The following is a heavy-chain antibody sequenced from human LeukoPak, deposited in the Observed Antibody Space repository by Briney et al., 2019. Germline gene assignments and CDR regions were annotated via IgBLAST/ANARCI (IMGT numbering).Heavy chain of an antibody. Sequence: PGGSLRLSCAVSGFTFSSYAMTWVRQAPGKGLEWVSTITGSGAKTFYADSVRGRFTISRDNSKNTLYLQMNNLRVEDTAIYYCARAQHSYYDILTGLVPTDAFDIWGQGTMVTVSS. CDR3: ARAQHSYYDILTGLVPTDAFDI. V-gene: IGHV3-23*01. J-gene: IGHJ3*02. CDR1: GFTFSSYA. D-gene: IGHD3-9*01. CDR2: ITGSGAKT.